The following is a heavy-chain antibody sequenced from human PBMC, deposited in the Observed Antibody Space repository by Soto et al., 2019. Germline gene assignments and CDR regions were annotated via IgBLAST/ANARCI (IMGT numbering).Heavy chain of an antibody. D-gene: IGHD3-22*01. CDR2: INPSGGST. J-gene: IGHJ3*02. CDR1: GYTFTSYY. Sequence: ASVTVSCTASGYTFTSYYMHWVRQAPGQGLEWMGIINPSGGSTSYAQKFQGRVTMTRDTSTSTVYMELSSLRSEDTAVYYCARDLKRYYDSSGYYGDAFDIWGQGTMVTVSS. CDR3: ARDLKRYYDSSGYYGDAFDI. V-gene: IGHV1-46*01.